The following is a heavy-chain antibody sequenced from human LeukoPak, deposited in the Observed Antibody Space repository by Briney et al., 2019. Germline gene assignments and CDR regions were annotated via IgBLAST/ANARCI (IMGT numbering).Heavy chain of an antibody. CDR3: ASIAMVRGSGWFDT. D-gene: IGHD3-10*01. J-gene: IGHJ5*02. V-gene: IGHV4-59*01. Sequence: SQTLSLTCTVSGGSIISYYWSWIRQPPGEGLEWIGYVYYSGSTNYNPSLKSRATISVHASRNQFSLKLSSVTGDDTAVYYCASIAMVRGSGWFDTWGQGTLVTVSS. CDR2: VYYSGST. CDR1: GGSIISYY.